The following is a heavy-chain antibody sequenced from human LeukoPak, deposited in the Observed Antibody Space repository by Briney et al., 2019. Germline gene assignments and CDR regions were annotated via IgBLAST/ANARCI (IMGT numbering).Heavy chain of an antibody. V-gene: IGHV3-23*01. D-gene: IGHD3-9*01. CDR3: AEGGRYFDWLLFDY. Sequence: GGSLRLSCAASGFTFSSYGMSWVRQAPGKGLEWVSAISGSGGSTYYADSVKGRFTISRDNSKNTLYLQMNSLRAEDTAVYYCAEGGRYFDWLLFDYWGQGTLVTVSS. CDR2: ISGSGGST. CDR1: GFTFSSYG. J-gene: IGHJ4*02.